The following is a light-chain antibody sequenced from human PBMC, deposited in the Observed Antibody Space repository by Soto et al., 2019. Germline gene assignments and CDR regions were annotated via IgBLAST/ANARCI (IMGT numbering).Light chain of an antibody. CDR1: QSVTTY. CDR2: GAS. V-gene: IGKV3-15*01. CDR3: QQYNNWWT. J-gene: IGKJ1*01. Sequence: EVVLTQFPATLSLSPGGSAPLSCRASQSVTTYLAWYQQKPGQAPRLVIYGASTRATGIPARFSGSGSGTEFTLTISSLQSEDFAVYYCQQYNNWWTFGQGTKVDIK.